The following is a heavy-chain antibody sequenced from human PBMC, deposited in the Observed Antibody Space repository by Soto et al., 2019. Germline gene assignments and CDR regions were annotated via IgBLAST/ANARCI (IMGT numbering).Heavy chain of an antibody. J-gene: IGHJ6*03. V-gene: IGHV1-69*04. CDR3: ARDGSGSYSPYSLYDYYYMDV. D-gene: IGHD3-10*01. CDR2: IIPILGIA. Sequence: VKVSCKASGGTFSSYTISWVRQAPGQGLEWMGRIIPILGIANYAQKFQGRVTITADKSTSTAYMELSSLRSEDTAVYYCARDGSGSYSPYSLYDYYYMDVWGKGTTVTVSS. CDR1: GGTFSSYT.